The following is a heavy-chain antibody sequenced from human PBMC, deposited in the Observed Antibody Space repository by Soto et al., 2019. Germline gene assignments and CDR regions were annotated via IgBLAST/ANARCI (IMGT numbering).Heavy chain of an antibody. CDR3: AHKGGRGAGMDV. J-gene: IGHJ6*02. V-gene: IGHV2-5*02. Sequence: QITLKESGPTLVKPTQTLTLTCTFSGFSVSSSEVGVGWIRQPAGKALEWLALMYWDGGKRYSPFLKGRLTITKDTSKNQVVLTMTNMDPVDTATYYCAHKGGRGAGMDVWGQGTTVTVSS. CDR2: MYWDGGK. D-gene: IGHD2-15*01. CDR1: GFSVSSSEVG.